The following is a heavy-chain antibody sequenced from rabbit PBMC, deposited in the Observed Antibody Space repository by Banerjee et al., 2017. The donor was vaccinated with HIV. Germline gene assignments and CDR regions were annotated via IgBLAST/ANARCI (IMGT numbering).Heavy chain of an antibody. J-gene: IGHJ4*01. CDR1: GFSFSSSYW. V-gene: IGHV1S45*01. CDR3: ARVWEL. CDR2: IDAGNSGRT. Sequence: QQQLEESGGGLVKPEGSLTLTCTASGFSFSSSYWICWVRQAPGKGLEWIACIDAGNSGRTYYASWAKGRFTISKTSSTTVTLQITSLTAADTATYFCARVWELWGPGPLVTVS. D-gene: IGHD4-2*01.